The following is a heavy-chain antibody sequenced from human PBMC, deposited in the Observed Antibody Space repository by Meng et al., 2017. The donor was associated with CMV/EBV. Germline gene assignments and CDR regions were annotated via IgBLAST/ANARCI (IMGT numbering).Heavy chain of an antibody. D-gene: IGHD1-14*01. J-gene: IGHJ4*02. CDR3: ARDYTGDY. CDR2: ISYDGSNK. Sequence: RLSCSASGFNFRSYAMHCVRQAPGKGLEWVAVISYDGSNKYYADSVKGRFTISRDNSKNTLYLQMNSLRAEDTAVYYCARDYTGDYWGQGTLVTVSS. CDR1: GFNFRSYA. V-gene: IGHV3-30*04.